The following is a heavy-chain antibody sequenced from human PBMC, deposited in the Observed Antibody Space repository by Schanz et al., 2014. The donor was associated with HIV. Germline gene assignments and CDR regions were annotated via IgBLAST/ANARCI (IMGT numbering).Heavy chain of an antibody. CDR3: AKDKNDQRVYSMDV. V-gene: IGHV3-23*01. J-gene: IGHJ6*02. Sequence: EVQLLESGGGLIQPGGSLRLSCAASGFTFSVYTMNWVRQAPGKGLEWVSVINNRGGNTYYADSVKGRFTISRDNFKNTLYLQMNSLRAEDTAVYYCAKDKNDQRVYSMDVWGQGTTVTVSS. CDR2: INNRGGNT. D-gene: IGHD1-1*01. CDR1: GFTFSVYT.